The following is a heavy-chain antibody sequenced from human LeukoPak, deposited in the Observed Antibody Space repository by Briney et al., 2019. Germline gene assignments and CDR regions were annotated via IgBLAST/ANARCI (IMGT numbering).Heavy chain of an antibody. CDR2: INWNGGST. CDR1: GFTSDDYG. D-gene: IGHD6-6*01. CDR3: ARVSSSSLYYYYYMDV. V-gene: IGHV3-20*04. Sequence: GGSLRLSCAASGFTSDDYGMSWVRQAPGKGLEWVSGINWNGGSTGYADSVRGRFTISRDNAKNSLYLQMNSLRAEDTALYYCARVSSSSLYYYYYMDVWGKGTTVTVSS. J-gene: IGHJ6*03.